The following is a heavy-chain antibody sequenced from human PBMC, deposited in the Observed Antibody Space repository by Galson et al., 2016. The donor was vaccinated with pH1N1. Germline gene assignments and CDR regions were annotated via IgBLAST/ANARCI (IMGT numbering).Heavy chain of an antibody. CDR1: GGSLSTYP. CDR3: AKDRTVDYGQSPPFFES. J-gene: IGHJ4*02. Sequence: SVKVSCKASGGSLSTYPISWVRQAPGLGLEWMGRSVPVFGSAKYSPRFQGRVAISRDESASTVYMELTSLTAEDTGIYYCAKDRTVDYGQSPPFFESWGQGTLVSVSS. V-gene: IGHV1-69*05. CDR2: SVPVFGSA. D-gene: IGHD3-16*01.